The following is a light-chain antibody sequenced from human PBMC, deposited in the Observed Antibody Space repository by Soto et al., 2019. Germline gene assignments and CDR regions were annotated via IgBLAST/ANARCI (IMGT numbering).Light chain of an antibody. CDR2: GAS. J-gene: IGKJ1*01. Sequence: EIVLTQSPGTLSLSPGERATLSCRASQSVSSSYLAWYQQKPGQAPRPLIYGASSRAIGIPDRFSGSGSGTDFTLTISRLEPEDFAGYYCQQYGSSPWTFGQGTKVDIK. CDR1: QSVSSSY. V-gene: IGKV3-20*01. CDR3: QQYGSSPWT.